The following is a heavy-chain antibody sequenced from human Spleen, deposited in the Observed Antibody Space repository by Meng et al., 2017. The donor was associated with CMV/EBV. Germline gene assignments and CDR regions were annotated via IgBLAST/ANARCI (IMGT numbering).Heavy chain of an antibody. CDR1: GFTFSSYS. D-gene: IGHD5-18*01. Sequence: GESLKISCAASGFTFSSYSINWVRQAPGEGLEWVASISSSSIYMYYADSVRGRFTISRDNAKNSLYLQMNSLRAEDTAVYYCARNSYGEHFDYWGQGTLVTVSS. V-gene: IGHV3-21*01. CDR2: ISSSSIYM. J-gene: IGHJ4*02. CDR3: ARNSYGEHFDY.